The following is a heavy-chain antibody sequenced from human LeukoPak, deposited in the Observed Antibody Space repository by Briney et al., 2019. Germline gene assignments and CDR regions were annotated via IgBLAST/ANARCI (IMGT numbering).Heavy chain of an antibody. Sequence: PGGSLRLSCAASGFTFSSYWMSWVRQAPGKGLEWVANIKQDGSEKYYVDSLKGRFTISRDNAKNSLYLQMNSLRAEDTAVYYCARDLDIVVVPAAKGYIGGYFDYWGQGTLVTVSS. J-gene: IGHJ4*02. CDR1: GFTFSSYW. D-gene: IGHD2-2*01. CDR3: ARDLDIVVVPAAKGYIGGYFDY. CDR2: IKQDGSEK. V-gene: IGHV3-7*01.